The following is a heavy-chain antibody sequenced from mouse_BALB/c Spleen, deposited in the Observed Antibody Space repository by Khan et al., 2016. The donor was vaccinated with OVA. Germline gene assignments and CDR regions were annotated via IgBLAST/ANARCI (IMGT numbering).Heavy chain of an antibody. CDR2: IYPGDGRV. D-gene: IGHD2-10*01. CDR1: GYTFTNYW. J-gene: IGHJ2*01. V-gene: IGHV1S81*02. CDR3: ARNAYFGDYFDY. Sequence: VQLQQSGAELVKPGASVKLSCKASGYTFTNYWVHWVKQGPGQGLEWIGEIYPGDGRVNYNEKFKNKASLTVDRSSRTAYMQISSLTSEDSAVYYCARNAYFGDYFDYWGQGTTPTVSS.